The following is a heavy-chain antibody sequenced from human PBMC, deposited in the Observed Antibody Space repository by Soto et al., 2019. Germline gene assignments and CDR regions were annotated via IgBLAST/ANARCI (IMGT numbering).Heavy chain of an antibody. D-gene: IGHD7-27*01. CDR3: ARDTGLAPTVWGY. V-gene: IGHV4-31*03. CDR2: VYHSGST. Sequence: QVQLQQSGPGLVKPSQTLSLTCSVSCDSIRGCGHYWNWIRQFPGTGLEWIGYVYHSGSTHYNPSLRGRLTISIDTSKNQFSLRLISVTASDTALYYCARDTGLAPTVWGYWGHGTQVTVSS. J-gene: IGHJ4*03. CDR1: CDSIRGCGHY.